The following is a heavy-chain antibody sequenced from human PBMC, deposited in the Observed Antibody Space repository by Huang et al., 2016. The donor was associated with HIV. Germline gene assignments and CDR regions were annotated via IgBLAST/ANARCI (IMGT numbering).Heavy chain of an antibody. D-gene: IGHD3-10*01. CDR3: ARGSRQGKYYYGSGTAY. Sequence: EVQLVESGGGLVQPGGSLRLSCAASGFTFISYWMHWVRQVPGTGLVWVSHSKSDGSSTSYADSVKGRFTISRDNAKNTLYLQMNSLRAEDTAVYYCARGSRQGKYYYGSGTAYWGQGTLVTVSS. CDR2: SKSDGSST. J-gene: IGHJ4*02. CDR1: GFTFISYW. V-gene: IGHV3-74*01.